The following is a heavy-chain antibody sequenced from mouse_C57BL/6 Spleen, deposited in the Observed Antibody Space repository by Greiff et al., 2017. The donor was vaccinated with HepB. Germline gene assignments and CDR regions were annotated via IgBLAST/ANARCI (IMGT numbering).Heavy chain of an antibody. J-gene: IGHJ2*01. CDR1: GFTFSSYA. Sequence: EVMLVESGGGLVKPGGSLKLSCAASGFTFSSYAMSWVRQTPEKRLEWVATISDGGSYTYYPDNVKDRFTISRDNAKNNLYLQMSHLQSEDTAMYYGARGGYGSIPYYFDYWGQSTTLSVSS. V-gene: IGHV5-4*03. CDR3: ARGGYGSIPYYFDY. CDR2: ISDGGSYT. D-gene: IGHD1-1*01.